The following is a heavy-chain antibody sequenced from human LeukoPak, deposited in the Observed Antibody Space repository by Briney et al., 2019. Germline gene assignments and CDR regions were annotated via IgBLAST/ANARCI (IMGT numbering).Heavy chain of an antibody. V-gene: IGHV3-33*01. Sequence: QPGRSLRLSFAASGFTFSSYGMHWVRQAPGKGLEWVAVIWYDGSNKYYADFVKGRFTISRENSKNTLYLQMNSLRAEDRAVYYCARSSSDAFDISGQGTVVTVSS. CDR2: IWYDGSNK. CDR1: GFTFSSYG. J-gene: IGHJ3*02. CDR3: ARSSSDAFDI.